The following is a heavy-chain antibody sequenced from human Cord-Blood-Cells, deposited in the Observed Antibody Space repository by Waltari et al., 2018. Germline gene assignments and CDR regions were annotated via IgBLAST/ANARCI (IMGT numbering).Heavy chain of an antibody. CDR1: GGSFSGYY. J-gene: IGHJ4*02. D-gene: IGHD1-1*01. CDR3: ARVASSYNWNDFDY. Sequence: QVQLQQWGAGLLKPSETLSLTCAVYGGSFSGYYWSWIRQPPGKGLEWIGEINHSGSTNYHPSLKSRVTISVDTSKNQFSLKLSSVTAADTAVYYCARVASSYNWNDFDYWGQGTLVTVSS. CDR2: INHSGST. V-gene: IGHV4-34*01.